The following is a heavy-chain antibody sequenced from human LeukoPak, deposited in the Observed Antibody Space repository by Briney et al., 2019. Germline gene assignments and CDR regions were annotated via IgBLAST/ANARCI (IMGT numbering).Heavy chain of an antibody. Sequence: GASVKVSCKASGGTFGSYVISWVRQAPGQGLDWMGGIIPIFGTAHYAQKFQGRLTITADESTSTVYMEMSSLRSEDTAMYYCAKEGDTALVTGYFDLWGRGTLVTGSS. CDR3: AKEGDTALVTGYFDL. D-gene: IGHD5-18*01. V-gene: IGHV1-69*13. CDR1: GGTFGSYV. CDR2: IIPIFGTA. J-gene: IGHJ2*01.